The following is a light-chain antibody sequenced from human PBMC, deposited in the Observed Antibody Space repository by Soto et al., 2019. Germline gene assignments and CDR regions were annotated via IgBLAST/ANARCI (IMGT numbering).Light chain of an antibody. J-gene: IGKJ4*01. CDR2: KAS. CDR3: QHYNNYALT. CDR1: QSISSW. Sequence: DIQMTQSPSTLSASVGDRVTITCRASQSISSWLAWYQQKPGKAPKLLIYKASSLESGVPSRFSGSGAGTEFTLTISSLQPDDFATYYCQHYNNYALTFGGGTKVDIK. V-gene: IGKV1-5*03.